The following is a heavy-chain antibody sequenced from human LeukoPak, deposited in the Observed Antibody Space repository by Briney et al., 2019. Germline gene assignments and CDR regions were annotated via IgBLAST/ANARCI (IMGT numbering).Heavy chain of an antibody. D-gene: IGHD4-17*01. J-gene: IGHJ4*02. V-gene: IGHV4-34*01. CDR1: GGSFSGYY. CDR2: INYSGST. Sequence: KSSETLSLTCAVYGGSFSGYYWSWIRQPPGKGLEWIGEINYSGSTNYNPSLKSRVTISVDTSKNQFSLKLSSVTAADTAVYYCARVSGDYVFDYWGQGTLVTVSS. CDR3: ARVSGDYVFDY.